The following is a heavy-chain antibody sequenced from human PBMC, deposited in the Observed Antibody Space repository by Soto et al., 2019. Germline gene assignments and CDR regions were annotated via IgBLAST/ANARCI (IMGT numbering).Heavy chain of an antibody. CDR1: GFTFSTYA. J-gene: IGHJ4*02. V-gene: IGHV3-23*01. D-gene: IGHD3-16*01. CDR3: ARGHSTSTRHFDY. Sequence: GALRLSCAASGFTFSTYAMSWVRQAPGKGLEWVSIIGVDGVTTYYADSVKGRFTISRDNSKSTLYLQMSSLRADDTAVYYCARGHSTSTRHFDYWGQGTLVTVSS. CDR2: IGVDGVTT.